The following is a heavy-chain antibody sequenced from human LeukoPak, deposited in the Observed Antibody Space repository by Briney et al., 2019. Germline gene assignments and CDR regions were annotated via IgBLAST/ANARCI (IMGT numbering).Heavy chain of an antibody. CDR1: GFTFSTYS. D-gene: IGHD6-19*01. CDR2: ISGSGGST. CDR3: AKDQEYSSGWSPFDY. Sequence: PGGSLRLSCAASGFTFSTYSMNWVRQAPGKGLEWVSAISGSGGSTYYADSVKGRFTISRDNSKNTLYLQMNSLRAEDTAVYYCAKDQEYSSGWSPFDYWGQGTLVTVSS. J-gene: IGHJ4*02. V-gene: IGHV3-23*01.